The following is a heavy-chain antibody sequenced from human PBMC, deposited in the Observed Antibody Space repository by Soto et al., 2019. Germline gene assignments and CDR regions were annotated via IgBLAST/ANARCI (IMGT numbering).Heavy chain of an antibody. CDR3: ARARPYSSSKFDY. CDR2: IYYSGST. CDR1: GGSISSYY. V-gene: IGHV4-59*01. Sequence: ASETLSLTCTVSGGSISSYYWSWIRQPPGKGLEWIGYIYYSGSTNYNPSLKSRVTISVDTSKNQFSLKLSSVTAADTAVYYCARARPYSSSKFDYWGQGTLVTVSS. D-gene: IGHD6-13*01. J-gene: IGHJ4*02.